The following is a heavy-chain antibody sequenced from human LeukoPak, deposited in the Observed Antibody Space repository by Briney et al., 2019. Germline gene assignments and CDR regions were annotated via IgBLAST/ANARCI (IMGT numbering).Heavy chain of an antibody. Sequence: GSLRLSCAASGFSFNSDWMDWVRQAPGKGLEWVANIKHDESEKNYLDSVKGRFTISRDNAQNSLYLQMNGLRVEDTAVYYCTRRLDDWGQGTLVTVSS. D-gene: IGHD3-16*01. CDR1: GFSFNSDW. CDR3: TRRLDD. J-gene: IGHJ4*02. V-gene: IGHV3-7*01. CDR2: IKHDESEK.